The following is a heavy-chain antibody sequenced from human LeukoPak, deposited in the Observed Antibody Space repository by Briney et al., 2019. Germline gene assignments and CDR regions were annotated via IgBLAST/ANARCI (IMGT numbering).Heavy chain of an antibody. J-gene: IGHJ5*02. CDR1: GGSFSGYY. V-gene: IGHV4-34*01. D-gene: IGHD1-14*01. CDR3: ARSYRFDP. CDR2: INHSGSA. Sequence: SETLSLTCAVYGGSFSGYYWSWIRQPPGKGLEWIGEINHSGSAHYNPSLKSRVTISVHTPKNQFSLKLSSVTAADTALYYCARSYRFDPWGQGTLVTVSS.